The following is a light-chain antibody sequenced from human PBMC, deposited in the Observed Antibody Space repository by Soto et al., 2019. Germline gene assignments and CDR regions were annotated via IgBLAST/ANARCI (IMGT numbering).Light chain of an antibody. J-gene: IGLJ1*01. CDR1: SSDIGHYDY. Sequence: QSALTQPASVSGSPGQSITISCTGTSSDIGHYDYVSWYQQHPGKVPKLIIYEVTNRPSGVSNRFSGSKSGNTASLTISGLQAEDEADYYCSSYTTSSTRVFGTGTKLTVL. CDR2: EVT. CDR3: SSYTTSSTRV. V-gene: IGLV2-14*01.